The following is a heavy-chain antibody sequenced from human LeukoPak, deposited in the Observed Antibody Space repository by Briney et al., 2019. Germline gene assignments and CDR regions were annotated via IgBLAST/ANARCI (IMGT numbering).Heavy chain of an antibody. CDR1: GGTFSSYA. Sequence: ASVKVSCKASGGTFSSYAISWVRQAPGQGLEWMGRIIPILGIANYAQKFQGRVTITADKSTSTAYMELSSLRSEDTAVYYCARSLPQQLNGMDVWGQGTTVTVSS. CDR2: IIPILGIA. J-gene: IGHJ6*02. CDR3: ARSLPQQLNGMDV. V-gene: IGHV1-69*04. D-gene: IGHD6-13*01.